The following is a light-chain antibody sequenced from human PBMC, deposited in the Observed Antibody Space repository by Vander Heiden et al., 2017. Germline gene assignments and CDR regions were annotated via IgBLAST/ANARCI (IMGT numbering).Light chain of an antibody. CDR1: QSVSSN. CDR2: GAS. CDR3: QQYNNWPLT. Sequence: IVMTQSPAPLSVSPGERAPLSCRASQSVSSNLAWYQQKPGQAPRLLIYGASTRATGIPARFSGSGSGTEFTLTISSLQSEDFAVYYCQQYNNWPLTFGGGTKVEIK. J-gene: IGKJ4*01. V-gene: IGKV3-15*01.